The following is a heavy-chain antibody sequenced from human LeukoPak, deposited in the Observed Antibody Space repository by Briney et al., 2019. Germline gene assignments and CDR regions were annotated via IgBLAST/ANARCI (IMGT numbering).Heavy chain of an antibody. Sequence: GESLQISCKGSGYSFTSYWIGWVRQMPGKGLEWMGIIYPGDSDTRYSPSFQGQVTISADKSISTAYLQWSSLKASDTAMYYCARQPLAYTYGSSASDYWGQGTLVTVSS. CDR1: GYSFTSYW. J-gene: IGHJ4*02. CDR2: IYPGDSDT. V-gene: IGHV5-51*01. CDR3: ARQPLAYTYGSSASDY. D-gene: IGHD3-10*01.